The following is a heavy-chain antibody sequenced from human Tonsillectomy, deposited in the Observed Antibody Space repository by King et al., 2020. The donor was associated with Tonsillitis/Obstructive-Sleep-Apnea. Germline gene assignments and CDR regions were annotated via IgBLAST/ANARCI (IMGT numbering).Heavy chain of an antibody. V-gene: IGHV3-7*01. CDR3: ARADYYGDSYFDL. J-gene: IGHJ2*01. CDR1: GFSFSAYW. D-gene: IGHD4-17*01. Sequence: VQLVESGGGLVQPGGSLRLSCAASGFSFSAYWMSWVRQAPGKGLEWVANIKQEESEKYYVDSVKGRFTISRDNAKNSLYLQMNSLRAEDTALYYCARADYYGDSYFDLWGRGTLVTVSS. CDR2: IKQEESEK.